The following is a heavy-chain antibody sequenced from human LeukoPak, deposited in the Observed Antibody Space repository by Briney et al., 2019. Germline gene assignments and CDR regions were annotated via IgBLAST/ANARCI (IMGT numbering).Heavy chain of an antibody. V-gene: IGHV3-33*01. CDR3: ARKVVVGYYYYMDV. CDR1: GFTFSSYG. D-gene: IGHD2-15*01. J-gene: IGHJ6*03. Sequence: GGSLRFSCAASGFTFSSYGMHWVRQAPGKGLEWVAVIWYDGSNKYYADSVKGRFTISRDNSKNTLYLQMNSLRAEDTAVYYCARKVVVGYYYYMDVWGKGTTVTVSS. CDR2: IWYDGSNK.